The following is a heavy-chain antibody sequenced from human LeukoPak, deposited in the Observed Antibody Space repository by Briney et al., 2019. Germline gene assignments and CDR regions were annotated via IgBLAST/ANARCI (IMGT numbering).Heavy chain of an antibody. CDR2: IYTSGST. CDR3: ARDHAYYYDSSGYSNWFDP. V-gene: IGHV4-61*02. CDR1: GGSISSGSYY. J-gene: IGHJ5*02. Sequence: PSETLSLTCTVSGGSISSGSYYWSWIRQPAGKGLEWIGRIYTSGSTNYNPSLKSRVTISVDTSKNQFSLKLSSVTAADTAVYYCARDHAYYYDSSGYSNWFDPWGQGTLVTVSS. D-gene: IGHD3-22*01.